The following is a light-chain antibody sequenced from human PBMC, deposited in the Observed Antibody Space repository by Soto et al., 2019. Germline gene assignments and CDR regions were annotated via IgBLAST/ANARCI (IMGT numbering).Light chain of an antibody. V-gene: IGKV3-20*01. CDR3: QQYGSTPRVT. J-gene: IGKJ2*01. CDR2: GAS. Sequence: EIVLTQSPGTLSLSPGERATLSCRASQSVSISHLAWYQQKPGQAPRLLIYGASIRATGIPDRFSGSGSGTGFTLTISTLEPEDFAVYYCQQYGSTPRVTFGQGTKLEIK. CDR1: QSVSISH.